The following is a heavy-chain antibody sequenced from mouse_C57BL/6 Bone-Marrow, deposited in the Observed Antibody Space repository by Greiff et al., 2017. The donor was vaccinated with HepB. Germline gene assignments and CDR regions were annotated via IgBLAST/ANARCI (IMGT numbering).Heavy chain of an antibody. CDR2: IDPENGDT. V-gene: IGHV14-4*01. Sequence: VHVKQSGAELVRPGASVKLSCTASGFNIKDDYMHWVKQRPEQGLEWIGWIDPENGDTEYASKFQGKATITADTSSNTAYLQLSSLTSEDTAVYYCTTGYDYWDYWGQGTTLTVSS. J-gene: IGHJ2*01. CDR1: GFNIKDDY. D-gene: IGHD2-4*01. CDR3: TTGYDYWDY.